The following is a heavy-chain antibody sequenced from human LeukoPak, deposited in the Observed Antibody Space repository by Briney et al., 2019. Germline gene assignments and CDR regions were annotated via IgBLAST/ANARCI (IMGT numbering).Heavy chain of an antibody. CDR2: INPNSGGT. V-gene: IGHV1-2*02. D-gene: IGHD3-10*01. CDR1: GYTFTGYY. CDR3: ARGYRATYYYGSGSYPYFDY. J-gene: IGHJ4*02. Sequence: ASVKVSCKASGYTFTGYYMHWVRQAPGQGLEWMGWINPNSGGTNYAQKFQGRVTMTRDTSISTAYMELSRLRSDDTAVYYCARGYRATYYYGSGSYPYFDYWGQGTLVTVSS.